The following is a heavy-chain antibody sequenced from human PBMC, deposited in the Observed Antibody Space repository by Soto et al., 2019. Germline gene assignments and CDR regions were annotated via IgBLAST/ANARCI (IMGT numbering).Heavy chain of an antibody. J-gene: IGHJ6*03. CDR3: AKSLGFVDHAYMDV. CDR1: GGSFSSYI. Sequence: QVQLAQSGAEVKKPGSSVKVSCEASGGSFSSYIFTWVRQAPGQGLEWMGRVIPIQGRANYALKFQDRGTLTADKSTNTVYMELRSLRPEDTALYYCAKSLGFVDHAYMDVWGKGTTVTVSS. V-gene: IGHV1-69*02. CDR2: VIPIQGRA. D-gene: IGHD3-16*01.